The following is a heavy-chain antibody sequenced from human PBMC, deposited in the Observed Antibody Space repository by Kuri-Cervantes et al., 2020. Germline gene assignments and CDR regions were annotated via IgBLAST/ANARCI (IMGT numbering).Heavy chain of an antibody. CDR1: GGTFRSYA. CDR2: IIPIFGTA. CDR3: ARGYLPPLAYYYMDV. J-gene: IGHJ6*03. D-gene: IGHD1-26*01. Sequence: SVKVSCKASGGTFRSYAISWVRQAPGQGLEWMGGIIPIFGTANYAQKFQGRVTITTDESTSTAYMELSSLRSEDTAVYYCARGYLPPLAYYYMDVWGKGTTVTVSS. V-gene: IGHV1-69*05.